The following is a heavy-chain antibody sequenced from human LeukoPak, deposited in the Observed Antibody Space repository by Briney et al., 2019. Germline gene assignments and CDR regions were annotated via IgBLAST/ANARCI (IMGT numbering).Heavy chain of an antibody. Sequence: SETLSLTCTVSGGSISSSRYYWGWIRQPPGKGLEWIGSIYYSGSTYYNPSLKSRVTISVDTSKNQFSLKLSSVTAADTAVYYCARVEAPSSGDAFMDWGQGTLVTVSS. J-gene: IGHJ4*02. CDR2: IYYSGST. D-gene: IGHD2-21*02. CDR1: GGSISSSRYY. CDR3: ARVEAPSSGDAFMD. V-gene: IGHV4-39*01.